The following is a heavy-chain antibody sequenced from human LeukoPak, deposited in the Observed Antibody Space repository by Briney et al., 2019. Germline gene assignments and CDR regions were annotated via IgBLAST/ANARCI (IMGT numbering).Heavy chain of an antibody. CDR2: ISSDSSTI. Sequence: HGGSLRLSCAASGFTFSDYYMSWLRQAPGKGLEWVSYISSDSSTIYYADSVKGRFTISRDNAKNSLYLQMNSLRAEDTAVYYCARDQGPQGIFGVGITDYWGQGTLVTVSS. CDR3: ARDQGPQGIFGVGITDY. J-gene: IGHJ4*02. CDR1: GFTFSDYY. V-gene: IGHV3-11*04. D-gene: IGHD3-3*01.